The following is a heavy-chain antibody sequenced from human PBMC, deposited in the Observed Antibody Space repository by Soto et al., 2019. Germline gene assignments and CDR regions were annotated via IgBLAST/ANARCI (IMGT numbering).Heavy chain of an antibody. D-gene: IGHD2-2*01. CDR3: ARDLGYCISTSCYAAFDI. J-gene: IGHJ3*02. V-gene: IGHV1-18*01. CDR2: ISAYNGNT. CDR1: GYTFTSYG. Sequence: EASVKVSCKASGYTFTSYGISWVRQAPGQGLEWMGWISAYNGNTNYAQKLQGRVTMTTDTSTSTAYMELRSLRSDDTAVYYCARDLGYCISTSCYAAFDIWGQGTMVTVSS.